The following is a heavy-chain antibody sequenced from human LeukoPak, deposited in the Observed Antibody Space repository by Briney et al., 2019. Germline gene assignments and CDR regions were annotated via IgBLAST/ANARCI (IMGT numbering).Heavy chain of an antibody. J-gene: IGHJ2*01. Sequence: PGGSLRLSCAASGFTFSDSAMTWVRQAPGKGLEWVSLISFSGDSIYYADSVRGRFTISRDNSKDTLYLQMNSLRAEDTAIYYCAKIGVIGNWYYDVWGRGTLVTVSS. V-gene: IGHV3-23*01. CDR1: GFTFSDSA. CDR3: AKIGVIGNWYYDV. D-gene: IGHD3-10*01. CDR2: ISFSGDSI.